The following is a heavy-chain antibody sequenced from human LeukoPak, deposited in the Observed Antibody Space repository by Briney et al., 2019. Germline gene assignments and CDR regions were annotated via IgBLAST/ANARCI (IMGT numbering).Heavy chain of an antibody. CDR2: INAGNGNT. CDR3: ARGPGRSSRINWFDP. V-gene: IGHV1-3*01. D-gene: IGHD6-13*01. J-gene: IGHJ5*02. Sequence: ASVKVSCKASGYSFTNYAMNWERQAPGQRLEWMGWINAGNGNTKYSQKFQGRVTITRDTSASTAYMELSSLRSEDTAVYYCARGPGRSSRINWFDPWGQGTLVTVSS. CDR1: GYSFTNYA.